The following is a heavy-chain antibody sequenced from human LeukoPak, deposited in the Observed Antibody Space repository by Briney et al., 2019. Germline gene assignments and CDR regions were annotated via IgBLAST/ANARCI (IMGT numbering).Heavy chain of an antibody. CDR3: ARAVADIVVVPAASYYYYYMDV. D-gene: IGHD2-2*01. CDR1: GYTFTSYD. CDR2: MNPNSGNT. Sequence: ASVKVSCKASGYTFTSYDINWVRQATGQGLEWMGWMNPNSGNTGYAQKFQGRVTTTQNTSISTASMELSSLRSEEPAVYYCARAVADIVVVPAASYYYYYMDVWGKGTTVTVSS. V-gene: IGHV1-8*03. J-gene: IGHJ6*03.